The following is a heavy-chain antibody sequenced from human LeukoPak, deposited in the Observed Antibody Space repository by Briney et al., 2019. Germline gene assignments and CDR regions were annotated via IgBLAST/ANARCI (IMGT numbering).Heavy chain of an antibody. D-gene: IGHD6-19*01. Sequence: GGSLRLSCAASGFTFSSYTMNWVRQAPGKGLEWVSSISSTSTYTYYADSVKGRFTISRDNSKNTLYLQMNSLRAEDTAVYYCARHGSSAWYFDYWGQGTLVTVSS. V-gene: IGHV3-21*01. CDR1: GFTFSSYT. CDR2: ISSTSTYT. CDR3: ARHGSSAWYFDY. J-gene: IGHJ4*02.